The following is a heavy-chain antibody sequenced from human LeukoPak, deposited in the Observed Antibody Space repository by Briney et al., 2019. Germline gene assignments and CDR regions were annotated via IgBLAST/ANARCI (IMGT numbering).Heavy chain of an antibody. CDR2: ISYDGSSK. D-gene: IGHD2-15*01. Sequence: HPGQSLRLSCAASGFTFSSYGMHWVRQAPGKGLEWVALISYDGSSKYYVDSVKGRFTISRDNFNNTLYLQMNSLRAEDTALYYCAKDTPKSDWGQGTLVTVSS. J-gene: IGHJ4*02. V-gene: IGHV3-30*18. CDR1: GFTFSSYG. CDR3: AKDTPKSD.